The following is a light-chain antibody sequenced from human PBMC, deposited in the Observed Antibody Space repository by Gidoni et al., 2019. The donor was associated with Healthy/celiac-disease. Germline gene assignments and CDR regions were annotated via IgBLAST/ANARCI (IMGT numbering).Light chain of an antibody. V-gene: IGKV1-9*01. CDR1: HGISSY. J-gene: IGKJ3*01. Sequence: DIQLTPSPSFLSASVGDRVTITCRASHGISSYVAWYQQKPGKAPKLLLYAASTLQSGVPSMFSGSGSGTEFTLTISSLQPEDFATYYCQQLNSYLLTFGPGTKVDIK. CDR2: AAS. CDR3: QQLNSYLLT.